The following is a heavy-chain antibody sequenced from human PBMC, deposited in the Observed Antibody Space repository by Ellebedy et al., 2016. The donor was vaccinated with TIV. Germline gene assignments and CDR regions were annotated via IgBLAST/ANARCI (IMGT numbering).Heavy chain of an antibody. J-gene: IGHJ4*02. CDR3: ARDLRPYNC. V-gene: IGHV1-2*02. CDR1: GYTFTDYY. CDR2: IHPKSGDT. Sequence: AASVKVSCKASGYTFTDYYIHWVRQAPGQGFAYMGWIHPKSGDTGYEQKFQGRVTLTRDTSINTLSMELNRLRSDDTAVYYCARDLRPYNCWGQGTLVTVSS.